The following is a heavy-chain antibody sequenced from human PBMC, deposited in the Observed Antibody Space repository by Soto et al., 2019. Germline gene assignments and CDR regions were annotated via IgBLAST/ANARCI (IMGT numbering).Heavy chain of an antibody. D-gene: IGHD3-10*01. CDR3: AREGKVRGTIDY. J-gene: IGHJ4*02. CDR1: GGSISSYY. Sequence: SETLSLTCTVSGGSISSYYWSWIRQPPGKGLEWIGYIYYSGSTYYTPSLKSRVTISVDTSKNQFSLNLNSVTAADTAVYYCAREGKVRGTIDYWGQGTLVTVS. CDR2: IYYSGST. V-gene: IGHV4-59*12.